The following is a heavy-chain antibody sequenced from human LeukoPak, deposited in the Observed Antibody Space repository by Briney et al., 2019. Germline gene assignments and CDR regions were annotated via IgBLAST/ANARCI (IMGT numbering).Heavy chain of an antibody. CDR2: ITPLFGTA. D-gene: IGHD3-10*01. CDR1: GGTFSKYT. CDR3: ARDSSDIRGLIAH. V-gene: IGHV1-69*01. Sequence: SVRVSCKASGGTFSKYTISWVRQRPGQGLEWMGGITPLFGTANYAQKFQGRVTITADESASTAYMELSSLRSEDTAVYYCARDSSDIRGLIAHWGQGTLVTVSS. J-gene: IGHJ1*01.